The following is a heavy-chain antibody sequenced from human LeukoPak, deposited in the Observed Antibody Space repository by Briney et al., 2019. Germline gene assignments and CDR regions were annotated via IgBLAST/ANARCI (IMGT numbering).Heavy chain of an antibody. D-gene: IGHD4-23*01. Sequence: ASVKVSCKASGYTFTSYDTNWVRQATGQGLEWMGWMNPNSGNTGYAQKFQGRVTMTRNTSISTAYMELSSLRSEDTAVYYCARVVYGGNGWGYWGQGTLVTVSS. CDR1: GYTFTSYD. V-gene: IGHV1-8*01. CDR3: ARVVYGGNGWGY. CDR2: MNPNSGNT. J-gene: IGHJ4*02.